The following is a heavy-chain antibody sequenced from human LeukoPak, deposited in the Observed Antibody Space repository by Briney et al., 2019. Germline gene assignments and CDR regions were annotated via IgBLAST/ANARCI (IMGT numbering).Heavy chain of an antibody. V-gene: IGHV3-30*02. CDR1: GFTFSSYG. Sequence: GGSLRLSCATSGFTFSSYGMNWVRQAPGKGLEWLASIRSDNSDTYYADSVKGRFTISRDNSKNTLYLQMNNLRVEDTAMYYCARWHRNGYEVLDYWGQGTLVTVSS. D-gene: IGHD5-24*01. CDR3: ARWHRNGYEVLDY. CDR2: IRSDNSDT. J-gene: IGHJ4*02.